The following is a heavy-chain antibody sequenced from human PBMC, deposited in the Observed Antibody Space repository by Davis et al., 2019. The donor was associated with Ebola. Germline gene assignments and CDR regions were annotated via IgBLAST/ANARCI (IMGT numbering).Heavy chain of an antibody. D-gene: IGHD3-10*01. Sequence: ASVKVSCKASGYTFTGYDINWVRQATGQGLEWMGWMNPNSGNTGYAQKLQGRVTMTTDTSTSTAYMELRSLRSDDTAVYYCARLWGYYGMDVWGQGTTVTVSS. CDR3: ARLWGYYGMDV. CDR1: GYTFTGYD. J-gene: IGHJ6*02. V-gene: IGHV1-8*01. CDR2: MNPNSGNT.